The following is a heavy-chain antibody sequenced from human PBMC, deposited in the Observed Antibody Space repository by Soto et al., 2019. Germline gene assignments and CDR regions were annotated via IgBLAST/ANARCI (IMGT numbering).Heavy chain of an antibody. CDR3: ARSRSGWGHDAFHI. CDR1: EFTFSDYY. V-gene: IGHV3-11*01. D-gene: IGHD6-19*01. Sequence: QVQLVESGGGLVKPGGSLRLSCASSEFTFSDYYMCWIRQAPGKGLEWVSYISSSGSTIYYADSVKGRFSISRDNAKNSLFLQMNTLRVDDTAIYYCARSRSGWGHDAFHIWGQGTMVTVSS. J-gene: IGHJ3*02. CDR2: ISSSGSTI.